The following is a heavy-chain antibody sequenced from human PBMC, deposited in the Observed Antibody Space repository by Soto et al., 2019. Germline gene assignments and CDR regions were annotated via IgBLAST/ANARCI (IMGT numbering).Heavy chain of an antibody. CDR1: GFTFGDYA. CDR3: PRDLLGVRAFDI. Sequence: EVQLVESGGDLVQPGRSLRLSCTTSGFTFGDYAVSWLRQAPGKGLEWVSFIRSKVSGGTAEYAASVKGRFTISRDDSKSIAYLQMNSLKIEDTAVYYCPRDLLGVRAFDILGQGTMVTVSS. J-gene: IGHJ3*02. CDR2: IRSKVSGGTA. V-gene: IGHV3-49*03. D-gene: IGHD3-16*01.